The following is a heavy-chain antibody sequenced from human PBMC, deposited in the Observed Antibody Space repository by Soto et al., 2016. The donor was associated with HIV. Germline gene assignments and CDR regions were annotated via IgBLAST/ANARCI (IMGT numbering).Heavy chain of an antibody. J-gene: IGHJ4*02. CDR1: GFTFVDYS. V-gene: IGHV3-49*04. Sequence: EVQLVESGGGLVQPGRSLRLSCTTSGFTFVDYSIHWVRQAPGKGLEWISFIRTKAFGGTTEYAASVKGRASISRDDSRGVAYLQMINLKTEDTGLYYCYEGRGDYWGQGTLVAVSS. CDR2: IRTKAFGGTT. CDR3: YEGRGDY. D-gene: IGHD2-15*01.